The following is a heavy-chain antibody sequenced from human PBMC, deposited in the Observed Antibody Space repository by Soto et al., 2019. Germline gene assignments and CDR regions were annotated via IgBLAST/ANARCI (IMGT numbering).Heavy chain of an antibody. J-gene: IGHJ6*03. Sequence: QVQLQQWGAGLLKPSGTLSLTCAVYGGSFSGYQWSWIRQTPGKGLEWIGEINDSGNINYNPSLKSRGTILMDTPKKQISLKLSSVTAADTAVYYCARGLILWFGELSRRGGYYYDMDVWGTGTTVTVSS. CDR2: INDSGNI. CDR3: ARGLILWFGELSRRGGYYYDMDV. D-gene: IGHD3-10*01. V-gene: IGHV4-34*01. CDR1: GGSFSGYQ.